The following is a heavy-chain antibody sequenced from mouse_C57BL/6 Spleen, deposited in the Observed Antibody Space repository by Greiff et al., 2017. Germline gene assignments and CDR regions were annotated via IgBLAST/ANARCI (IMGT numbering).Heavy chain of an antibody. V-gene: IGHV1-55*01. Sequence: QVQLQQPGAELVKPGASVKMSCKASGYTFTSYWITWVKQRPGQGLEWIGDIYPGSGSTNYNEKFKSKATLPVDTSSSPAYRQLSSLTSEDSAVYYCARVDGHYYAMDYWGQGTSVTVSS. CDR1: GYTFTSYW. J-gene: IGHJ4*01. D-gene: IGHD1-1*01. CDR2: IYPGSGST. CDR3: ARVDGHYYAMDY.